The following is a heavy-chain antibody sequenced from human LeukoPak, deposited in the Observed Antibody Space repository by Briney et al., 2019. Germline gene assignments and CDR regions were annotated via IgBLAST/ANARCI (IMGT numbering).Heavy chain of an antibody. CDR1: GGSISSYY. J-gene: IGHJ3*02. V-gene: IGHV4-59*01. CDR3: ARLAAFDI. CDR2: IYYSGST. D-gene: IGHD6-13*01. Sequence: SETLSLTCTVSGGSISSYYWSWIRQPPGKGLEWIGYIYYSGSTNYNPSLKSRVTISVDTSKNQFSLKLSSVTAADTAVYYCARLAAFDIWGQGKMVTVSS.